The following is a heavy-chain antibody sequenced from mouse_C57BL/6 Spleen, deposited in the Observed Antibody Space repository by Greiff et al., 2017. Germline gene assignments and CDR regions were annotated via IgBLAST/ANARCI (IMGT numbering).Heavy chain of an antibody. CDR2: IHPNSGST. D-gene: IGHD2-1*01. CDR3: AREADGNPYFDY. CDR1: GYTFTSYW. V-gene: IGHV1-64*01. J-gene: IGHJ2*01. Sequence: QVQLQQPGAELVKPGASVKLSCKASGYTFTSYWMHWVKQRPGQGLVWIGMIHPNSGSTNYNEKFKSKATLTVDKSSSTAYMQLSSLTSEDSAVYYCAREADGNPYFDYWGQGTTLTVSS.